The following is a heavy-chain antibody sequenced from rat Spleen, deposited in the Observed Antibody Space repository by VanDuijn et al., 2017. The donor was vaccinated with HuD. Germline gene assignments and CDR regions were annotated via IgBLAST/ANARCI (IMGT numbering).Heavy chain of an antibody. Sequence: EVQLVESGGGLVQPGRSLKLSCAASGFTYSNYVMAWFRQAPTKGLEWVASISTGGGKTYYRDSVRGRFTISRDYAKNTLYLQMDSLRSEDTATYYCAKEGDGGYSSYPNWLAYWGQGTLVTVSS. CDR2: ISTGGGKT. D-gene: IGHD1-8*01. V-gene: IGHV5S13*01. CDR1: GFTYSNYV. J-gene: IGHJ3*01. CDR3: AKEGDGGYSSYPNWLAY.